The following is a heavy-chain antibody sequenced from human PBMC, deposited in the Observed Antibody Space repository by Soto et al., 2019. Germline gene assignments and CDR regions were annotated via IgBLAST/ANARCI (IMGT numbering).Heavy chain of an antibody. D-gene: IGHD2-15*01. CDR3: ARGIATGQLDP. CDR2: INPDNGNT. Sequence: VASVKVSCKASGYTFTRYTMNWVRQAPGQRLEWMGWINPDNGNTKSSQKFQDRVIITRDTSASTAYMDLSSLRSEGTAVYYCARGIATGQLDPWGQGTLVTVSS. J-gene: IGHJ5*02. V-gene: IGHV1-3*01. CDR1: GYTFTRYT.